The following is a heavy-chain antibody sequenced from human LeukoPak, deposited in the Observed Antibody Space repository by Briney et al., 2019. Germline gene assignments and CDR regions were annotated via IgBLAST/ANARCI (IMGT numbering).Heavy chain of an antibody. Sequence: SVKVSCKASRGTFSSYGISWVRQAPGQGLEWMGGVIAIFGRVKYGQKFQGRATITTDESTSTAYMELSSLTSEDTGVYYCARGELGDSSGFSFFDYWGQGTLVTVSS. V-gene: IGHV1-69*05. CDR3: ARGELGDSSGFSFFDY. J-gene: IGHJ4*02. D-gene: IGHD3-22*01. CDR1: RGTFSSYG. CDR2: VIAIFGRV.